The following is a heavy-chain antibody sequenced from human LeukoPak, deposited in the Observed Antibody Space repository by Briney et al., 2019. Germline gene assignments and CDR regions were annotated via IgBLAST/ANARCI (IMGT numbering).Heavy chain of an antibody. CDR1: GFTFRSYT. V-gene: IGHV3-30*04. J-gene: IGHJ4*02. CDR3: ARGGDSSSWYWNLWGYYFDH. D-gene: IGHD6-13*01. CDR2: ILYDGRTT. Sequence: PGGSLRLSCTAYGFTFRSYTRQWVRQAPGQGLEWLAVILYDGRTTNYAESVRGRFTISRDTSENTLYLQMNSLRAEDTAVYYCARGGDSSSWYWNLWGYYFDHWGQGSLVTVSS.